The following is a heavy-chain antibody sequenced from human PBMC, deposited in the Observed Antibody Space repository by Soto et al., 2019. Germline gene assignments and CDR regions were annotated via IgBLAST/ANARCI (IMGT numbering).Heavy chain of an antibody. D-gene: IGHD1-26*01. Sequence: QVQLVESGGGVVQPGRSLRLSCAASGFTFSHYAMHWVRQAPGKGLEWVALMSYDGSNEYYADSVKGRFTICRDNSKNTLYLQMNSLRAEDTAGYYLAKGVGHNFDYWGQGTLVTVSS. CDR2: MSYDGSNE. CDR1: GFTFSHYA. CDR3: AKGVGHNFDY. V-gene: IGHV3-30*18. J-gene: IGHJ4*02.